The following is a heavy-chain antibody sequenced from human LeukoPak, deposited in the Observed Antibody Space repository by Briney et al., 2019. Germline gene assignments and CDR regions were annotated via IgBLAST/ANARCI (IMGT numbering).Heavy chain of an antibody. D-gene: IGHD4-11*01. Sequence: SETLSLTCTVSGGSISSYYWSWIRQPPGKGLEWIGYIYYSGSTYYNPSLKSRVTISVDTSKNQFSLKLSSVTAADTAVYYCASLLTNDYSNGWGQGTLVTVSS. V-gene: IGHV4-59*04. CDR3: ASLLTNDYSNG. CDR1: GGSISSYY. J-gene: IGHJ4*02. CDR2: IYYSGST.